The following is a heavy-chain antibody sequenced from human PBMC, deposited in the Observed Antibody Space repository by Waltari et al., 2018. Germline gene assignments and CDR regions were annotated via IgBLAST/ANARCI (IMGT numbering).Heavy chain of an antibody. V-gene: IGHV1-69*01. J-gene: IGHJ4*02. Sequence: QVQLVQSGAEVKKPGSSVKVSCKASGGTFSSYAISWVRQAPGQGLEWMGGSIPSCGTANYAQKFQGRVTITADESTSTAYMELSSLRSEDTAVYYCARRGNRADYWGQGTLVTVSS. D-gene: IGHD3-16*01. CDR2: SIPSCGTA. CDR1: GGTFSSYA. CDR3: ARRGNRADY.